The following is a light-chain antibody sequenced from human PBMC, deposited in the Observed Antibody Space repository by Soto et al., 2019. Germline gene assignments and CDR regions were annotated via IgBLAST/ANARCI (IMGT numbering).Light chain of an antibody. CDR1: KSIRNC. J-gene: IGKJ4*01. Sequence: IQMISTPSSLSSSRGGGVPGGCRASKSIRNCLNWYQHKPGNAPKILIHSASTLESGVPSRVCGGGSGTEFNFTISSLQREDSETYFCQESYTTPLTFGGGTKVDIK. CDR2: SAS. V-gene: IGKV1-39*01. CDR3: QESYTTPLT.